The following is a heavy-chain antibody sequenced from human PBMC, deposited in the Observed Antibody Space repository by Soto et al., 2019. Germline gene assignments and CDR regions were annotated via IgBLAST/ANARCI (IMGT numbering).Heavy chain of an antibody. D-gene: IGHD3-10*01. CDR3: AKDQRTYYYGSGSYSAYYYYYMDV. CDR1: GFTFSSYA. V-gene: IGHV3-23*01. Sequence: EVQLLESGGGLVQPGGSLRLSCAASGFTFSSYAMSWVRQAPGKGLEWVSAISGSGGSTYYADSGKGRFTISRDNSKNTLYLQMNSLRAEDKAVYYCAKDQRTYYYGSGSYSAYYYYYMDVWGKGTTVTVSS. CDR2: ISGSGGST. J-gene: IGHJ6*03.